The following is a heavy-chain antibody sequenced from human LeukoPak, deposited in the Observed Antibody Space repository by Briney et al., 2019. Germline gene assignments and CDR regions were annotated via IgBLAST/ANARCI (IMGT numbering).Heavy chain of an antibody. CDR1: GFTVSSNY. CDR3: ARVRDSSGWYSPPGY. CDR2: IYSGGST. Sequence: GGSLRLSCAASGFTVSSNYMSWVRQAPWKGLEWVSVIYSGGSTYYADSVKGRFTISRDNSKNTLYLQMNSLRAEDTAVYYCARVRDSSGWYSPPGYWGQGTLVTVSS. J-gene: IGHJ4*02. V-gene: IGHV3-53*01. D-gene: IGHD6-19*01.